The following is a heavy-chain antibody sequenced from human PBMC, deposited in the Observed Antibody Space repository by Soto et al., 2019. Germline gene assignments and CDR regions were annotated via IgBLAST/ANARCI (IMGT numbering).Heavy chain of an antibody. CDR1: GFTVSNSY. CDR2: IYSGGSA. CDR3: ARVQTEITPYYFDH. J-gene: IGHJ4*01. D-gene: IGHD1-20*01. Sequence: EVQLVESGGGLIQPGGFLRLSCAASGFTVSNSYMSWLRQAPGKGLEWVSIIYSGGSAFYADSVKGRFTISRNSSKSTLFLQMNSLRAEDTAVYFCARVQTEITPYYFDHWGQGTLVTVSS. V-gene: IGHV3-53*01.